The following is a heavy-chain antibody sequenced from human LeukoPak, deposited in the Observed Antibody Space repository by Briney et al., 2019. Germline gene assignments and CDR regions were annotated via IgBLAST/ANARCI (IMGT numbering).Heavy chain of an antibody. D-gene: IGHD6-13*01. CDR1: GYTFSGHY. CDR2: INPNSGGT. V-gene: IGHV1-2*02. J-gene: IGHJ4*02. CDR3: ARDQSTSYSTSYHFDY. Sequence: ASVKVSCKTSGYTFSGHYMHWVRQAPGQGLEWVGWINPNSGGTNYAQKFQGRVTMTRDTSISTAYMELNSLRSDDTAVYYCARDQSTSYSTSYHFDYWGQGTLVTVSS.